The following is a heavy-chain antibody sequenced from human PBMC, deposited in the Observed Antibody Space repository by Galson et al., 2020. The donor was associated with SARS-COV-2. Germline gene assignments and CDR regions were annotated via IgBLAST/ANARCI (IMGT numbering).Heavy chain of an antibody. V-gene: IGHV3-66*01. CDR3: ARDCSSTSCYRVEDAFDI. J-gene: IGHJ3*02. CDR1: GFTVSSNY. D-gene: IGHD2-2*02. CDR2: IYSGGST. Sequence: TGGSLRLSCAASGFTVSSNYMSWVRQAPGKGLEWVSVIYSGGSTYYADSVKGRFTISRDNAKNTLYLQMNSLRAEDTAVYYCARDCSSTSCYRVEDAFDIWGQGTMVTVSS.